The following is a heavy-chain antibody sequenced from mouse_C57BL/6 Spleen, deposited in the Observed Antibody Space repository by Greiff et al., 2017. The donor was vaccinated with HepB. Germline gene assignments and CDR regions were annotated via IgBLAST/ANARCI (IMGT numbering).Heavy chain of an antibody. V-gene: IGHV1-39*01. CDR3: ARRSMVTTDWYFDV. CDR1: GYSFTDYN. D-gene: IGHD2-2*01. Sequence: VQLKQSGPELVKPGASVKISCKASGYSFTDYNMNWVKQSNGKSLEWIGVINPNYGTTSYNQKFKGKATLTVDQSSSTAYMQLNSLTSEDSAVYYCARRSMVTTDWYFDVWGTGTTVTVSS. CDR2: INPNYGTT. J-gene: IGHJ1*03.